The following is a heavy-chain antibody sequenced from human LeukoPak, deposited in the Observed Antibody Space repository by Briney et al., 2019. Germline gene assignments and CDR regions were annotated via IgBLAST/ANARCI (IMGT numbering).Heavy chain of an antibody. CDR3: ARGGGNFDI. V-gene: IGHV4-34*01. CDR1: GGSFSGYY. J-gene: IGHJ3*02. Sequence: PSETLSLTCAVYGGSFSGYYWSWIRQPPGKGLEWIGEINHSGSTNYNPSLKSRVTISVDTSKNQFSLKVSSLTAADTAVYYCARGGGNFDIWGQGTMVTVSS. CDR2: INHSGST. D-gene: IGHD6-25*01.